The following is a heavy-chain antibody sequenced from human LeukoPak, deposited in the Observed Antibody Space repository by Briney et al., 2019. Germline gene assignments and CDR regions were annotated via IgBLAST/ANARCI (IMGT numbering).Heavy chain of an antibody. CDR3: ARVFGLPWGSYRFAFDI. Sequence: PGGSLRLSCAASGFTFSSYWMHWVRQAPGKGLVWVSRINSDGSSTSYADSVKGRFTISRDNAKNTLYLQMNSLRAEDTAVYYCARVFGLPWGSYRFAFDIWGQGTMVTVSS. V-gene: IGHV3-74*01. D-gene: IGHD3-16*02. CDR1: GFTFSSYW. CDR2: INSDGSST. J-gene: IGHJ3*02.